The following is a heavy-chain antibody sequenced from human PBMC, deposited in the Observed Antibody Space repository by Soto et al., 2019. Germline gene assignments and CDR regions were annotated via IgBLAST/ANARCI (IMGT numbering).Heavy chain of an antibody. J-gene: IGHJ6*03. V-gene: IGHV3-9*01. CDR3: AKEDSGFSGYMDV. CDR2: ITWSSDSM. D-gene: IGHD3-10*01. Sequence: PGGSLRLSCVASGFTFYNHGMHWVRQAPGRGLEWVSGITWSSDSMGYADSVKGRFTISRDNAKNSLYLQMNSLRPEDTALYYCAKEDSGFSGYMDVWGKGTTVTVSS. CDR1: GFTFYNHG.